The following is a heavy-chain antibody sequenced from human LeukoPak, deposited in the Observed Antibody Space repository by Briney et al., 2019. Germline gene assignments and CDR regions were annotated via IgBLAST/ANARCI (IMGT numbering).Heavy chain of an antibody. J-gene: IGHJ4*02. V-gene: IGHV4-59*01. CDR2: IYYSGST. CDR1: GGSISSYY. Sequence: SETLSLTCTVSGGSISSYYWSWIRQPPGKGLEWIGYIYYSGSTNYNPSLKSRVTISVDTSKNRFSLKLSSVTAADTAVYYCARVSGDYRVFDYWGQGTLVTVSS. CDR3: ARVSGDYRVFDY. D-gene: IGHD4-17*01.